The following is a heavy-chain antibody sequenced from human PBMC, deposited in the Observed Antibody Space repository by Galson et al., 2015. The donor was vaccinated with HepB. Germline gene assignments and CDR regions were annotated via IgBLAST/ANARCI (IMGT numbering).Heavy chain of an antibody. CDR1: GYTFTGNY. CDR2: INPNGGGT. V-gene: IGHV1-2*02. Sequence: SVKVSCKASGYTFTGNYIHWVRQAPGQGLEWMGWINPNGGGTNYAQNFQGRVTMTRDTSITTAYLDLSSLRSDDTAMYYCARGGGSGWFSGCDYWGQGTLVTVSS. J-gene: IGHJ4*02. D-gene: IGHD6-19*01. CDR3: ARGGGSGWFSGCDY.